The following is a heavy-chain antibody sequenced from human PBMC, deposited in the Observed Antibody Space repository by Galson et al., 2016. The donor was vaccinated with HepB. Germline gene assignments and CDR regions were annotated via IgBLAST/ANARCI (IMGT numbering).Heavy chain of an antibody. CDR3: ARGGKLGSYYYFDY. D-gene: IGHD1-26*01. Sequence: LEWIGEINHSGNTNNNLSLTSRVTISVDTSKNVVSLNLTSVTAADTGVYYCARGGKLGSYYYFDYWGQGIFVTVSS. V-gene: IGHV4-34*01. J-gene: IGHJ4*02. CDR2: INHSGNT.